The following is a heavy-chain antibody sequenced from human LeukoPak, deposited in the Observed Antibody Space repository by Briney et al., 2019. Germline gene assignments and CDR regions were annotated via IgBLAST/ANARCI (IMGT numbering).Heavy chain of an antibody. CDR2: IIPIFGTA. V-gene: IGHV1-69*01. J-gene: IGHJ6*03. CDR1: GGTFSSYA. Sequence: SVKVSCKASGGTFSSYAISWVQQAPGQGLEWMGGIIPIFGTANYAQKLQGRVTITADESTSTAYMELSSLRSEDTAVYYCAREGNGVDTAMVIASVYYYYMDVWGKGTTVTVSS. CDR3: AREGNGVDTAMVIASVYYYYMDV. D-gene: IGHD5-18*01.